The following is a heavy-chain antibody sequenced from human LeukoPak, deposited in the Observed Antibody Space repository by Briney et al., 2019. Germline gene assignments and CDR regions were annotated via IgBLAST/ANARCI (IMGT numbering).Heavy chain of an antibody. J-gene: IGHJ4*02. Sequence: PSETLSLTCTVSGGSISSGDYYWSWIRQPPGKGLEWLGYIYYSGSTYYNPSLKSRVTISVDTSKNQFSLKLSSVTAADTAVYYCARGYCSSTSCYMFDYWGQGTLVTVSS. D-gene: IGHD2-2*02. V-gene: IGHV4-30-4*08. CDR3: ARGYCSSTSCYMFDY. CDR1: GGSISSGDYY. CDR2: IYYSGST.